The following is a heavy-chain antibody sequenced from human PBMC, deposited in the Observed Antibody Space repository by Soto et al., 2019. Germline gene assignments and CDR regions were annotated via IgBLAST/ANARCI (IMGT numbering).Heavy chain of an antibody. CDR3: AREGSSSWTVITYYYYYGMDV. V-gene: IGHV3-30-3*01. J-gene: IGHJ6*02. D-gene: IGHD6-13*01. Sequence: GGSLRLSCAASGFTFSSYAMHWVRQAPGKGLEWVAVISYDGSNKYCADSVKGRFTISRDNSKNTLYLQMNSLRAEDTAVYYCAREGSSSWTVITYYYYYGMDVWGHGTTVTVSS. CDR1: GFTFSSYA. CDR2: ISYDGSNK.